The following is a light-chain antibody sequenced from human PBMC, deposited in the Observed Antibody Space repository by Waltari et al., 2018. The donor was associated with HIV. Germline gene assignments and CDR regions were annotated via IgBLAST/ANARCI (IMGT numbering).Light chain of an antibody. V-gene: IGKV1-27*01. J-gene: IGKJ4*01. CDR2: ASS. CDR3: QKYNTALT. Sequence: DIQMTQPPSSLSASVGYSVTITCRASQGISNYLAWYQQKPGKAPKLLIYASSTLQSGVPSRFSGSRSGTEFTLTISSLQPEDVATYYCQKYNTALTFGGGTRVEIK. CDR1: QGISNY.